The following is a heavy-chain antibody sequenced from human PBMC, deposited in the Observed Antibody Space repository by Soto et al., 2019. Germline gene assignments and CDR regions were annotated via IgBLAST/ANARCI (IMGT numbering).Heavy chain of an antibody. CDR3: ASADYDFWSGYSYNWFDP. V-gene: IGHV4-34*01. D-gene: IGHD3-3*01. Sequence: PSETLSLTCAAYGGSFSGYYWSWIRQPPGKGLEWIGEINHSGSTNYNPSLKSRVTISVDTSKNQFSLKLSSVTAADTAVYYCASADYDFWSGYSYNWFDPWGQGTLVTVSS. J-gene: IGHJ5*02. CDR1: GGSFSGYY. CDR2: INHSGST.